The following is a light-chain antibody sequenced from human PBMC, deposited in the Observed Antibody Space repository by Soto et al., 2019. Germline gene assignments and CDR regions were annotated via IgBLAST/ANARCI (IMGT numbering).Light chain of an antibody. CDR2: AAY. CDR1: QGISNY. J-gene: IGKJ3*01. V-gene: IGKV1-16*02. Sequence: DIQMTQSPSSLSAFVGDRVTITCRASQGISNYLAWFQQKPGKAPKTLIYAAYTLQRGVPSKFSGSGSETEFTLSINSLQPDDLASYDCQQYASYTFTFGPGTEVDIK. CDR3: QQYASYTFT.